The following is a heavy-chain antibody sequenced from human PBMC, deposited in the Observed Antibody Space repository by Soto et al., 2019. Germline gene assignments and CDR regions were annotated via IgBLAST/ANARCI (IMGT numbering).Heavy chain of an antibody. Sequence: EVQLVESGGGLVKPGGSLSLSCAASGFTFSSYSMNWVRQAPGKGLEWVSSISSSSSYIYYADSVKGRFTISRDNAKNSLYLQMNSLRAEDTAVYYCAIPKEMATMGTFDYWGQGTLVTVSS. J-gene: IGHJ4*02. CDR1: GFTFSSYS. CDR3: AIPKEMATMGTFDY. D-gene: IGHD5-12*01. V-gene: IGHV3-21*01. CDR2: ISSSSSYI.